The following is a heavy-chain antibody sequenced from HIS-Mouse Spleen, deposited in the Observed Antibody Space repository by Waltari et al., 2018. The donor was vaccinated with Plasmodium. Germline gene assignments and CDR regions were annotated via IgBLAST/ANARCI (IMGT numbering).Heavy chain of an antibody. Sequence: QLQLQESGPGLVKPSETLSLTCTVSGCSIRSSSYYWGWIRQPPGKGLDWIGSIYYSGSTYYNPSLKSRVTISVDTSKNQFSLKLSSVTAADTAVYYCARDRITGTSYFDYWGQGTLVTVSS. V-gene: IGHV4-39*07. CDR2: IYYSGST. D-gene: IGHD1-7*01. CDR1: GCSIRSSSYY. CDR3: ARDRITGTSYFDY. J-gene: IGHJ4*02.